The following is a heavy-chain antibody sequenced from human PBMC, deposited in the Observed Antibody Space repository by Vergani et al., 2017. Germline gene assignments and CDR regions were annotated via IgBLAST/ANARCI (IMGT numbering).Heavy chain of an antibody. V-gene: IGHV3-23*01. CDR1: GFTFSSYA. Sequence: EVQLLESGGGLVQPGGSLRLSCAASGFTFSSYAMSWVRQAPGKGLEWVSAISGSGGSTYYADSVKGRFTISRDNSKKTLYLQMNSLRAEDTAVYYCAKRGIWGELESDYGMDVWGQGTTVTVSS. J-gene: IGHJ6*02. D-gene: IGHD1-26*01. CDR3: AKRGIWGELESDYGMDV. CDR2: ISGSGGST.